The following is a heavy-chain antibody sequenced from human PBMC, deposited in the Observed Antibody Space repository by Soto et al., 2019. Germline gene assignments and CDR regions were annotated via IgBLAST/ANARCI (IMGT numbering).Heavy chain of an antibody. D-gene: IGHD3-16*01. CDR3: TVGGAGHPFDY. Sequence: LSLTCTVSGVSITSHYWTWIRQPPGKGLEWIGNIHYSGSTNYSPSLKGRVIISVDTSENQSSLKLSSVTTADTAVYYCTVGGAGHPFDYWGQGTLVTVSS. V-gene: IGHV4-59*11. CDR2: IHYSGST. CDR1: GVSITSHY. J-gene: IGHJ4*02.